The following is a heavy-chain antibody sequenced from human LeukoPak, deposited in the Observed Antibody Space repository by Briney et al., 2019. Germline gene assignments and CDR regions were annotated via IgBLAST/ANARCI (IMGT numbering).Heavy chain of an antibody. CDR2: IYTSGST. Sequence: SETLSLTCTVSGGSISSYYWSWIRQPAGKGLEWIGHIYTSGSTNYNPSLKSRVTMSVDTSKNQFSLKLRSVTAADTAVYYCARGSPHLLPAATGYYYMDVWGKGTTVIVSS. D-gene: IGHD2-2*01. J-gene: IGHJ6*03. CDR3: ARGSPHLLPAATGYYYMDV. CDR1: GGSISSYY. V-gene: IGHV4-4*07.